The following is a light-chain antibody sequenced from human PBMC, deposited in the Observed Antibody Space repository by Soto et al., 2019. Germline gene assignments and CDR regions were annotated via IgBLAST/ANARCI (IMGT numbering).Light chain of an antibody. CDR3: QHYNSYSEA. CDR1: QTISSW. V-gene: IGKV1-5*03. J-gene: IGKJ1*01. Sequence: RTTLSLSTLSGSIGDRVTITCRASQTISSWLAWYQQKPGKAPKLLIYKASTLKSGVPSRFSGSGSGTEFTLTISSLQPDDFATYYCQHYNSYSEAFGQGTKVDI. CDR2: KAS.